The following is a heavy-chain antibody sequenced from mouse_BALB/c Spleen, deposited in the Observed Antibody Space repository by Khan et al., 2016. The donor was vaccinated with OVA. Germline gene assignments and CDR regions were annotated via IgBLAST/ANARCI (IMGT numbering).Heavy chain of an antibody. CDR3: ARDYWFAY. Sequence: EVELVESGGGLVKPGGSLKLSCAASGFTFSNYGVSWVRQTPEKRLEWVASISSGDTTYYPDSMKGRFTILRDNARNILYLQMSSLRSEDTAMDYCARDYWFAYWGQGTLVTVSA. J-gene: IGHJ3*01. V-gene: IGHV5-6-5*01. CDR2: ISSGDTT. CDR1: GFTFSNYG.